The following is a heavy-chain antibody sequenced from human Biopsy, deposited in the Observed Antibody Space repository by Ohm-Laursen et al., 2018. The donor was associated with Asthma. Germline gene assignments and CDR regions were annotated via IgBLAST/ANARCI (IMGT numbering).Heavy chain of an antibody. J-gene: IGHJ2*01. V-gene: IGHV4-39*02. Sequence: GTLSLTWIVSGDAMSTSGSYWGWIRQSPGKGLEWIGSIYYSGRTYYNPSLESRVTISADTSKNHFSLEGTSVTAADTAVYYCARAVSSSSYWYFDLWGRGDLVTVSS. D-gene: IGHD6-6*01. CDR3: ARAVSSSSYWYFDL. CDR2: IYYSGRT. CDR1: GDAMSTSGSY.